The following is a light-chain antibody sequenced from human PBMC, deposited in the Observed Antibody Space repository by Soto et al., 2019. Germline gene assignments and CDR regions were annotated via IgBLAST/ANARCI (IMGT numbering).Light chain of an antibody. CDR1: QSISSY. CDR2: AAS. J-gene: IGKJ4*01. V-gene: IGKV1-39*01. Sequence: IQLPQSPSSLSASVGDRVTITCRASQSISSYLNWYQQKPGKAPKLLIYAASSLQSGVPSRFSGSGSGTDFTLTISSLQPEDFATYYCQQSYSTPPSFGGGTKVDIK. CDR3: QQSYSTPPS.